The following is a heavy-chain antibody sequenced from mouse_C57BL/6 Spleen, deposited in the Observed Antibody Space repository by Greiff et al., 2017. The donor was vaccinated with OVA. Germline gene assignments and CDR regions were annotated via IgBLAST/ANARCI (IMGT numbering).Heavy chain of an antibody. Sequence: VQLQQPGAELVKPGASVKLSCQASGYTFTSYWMHWVKQRPGQGLEWIGMIPPNSGSTNYNEKFKSKATLTVDKSSSTTDMQLSSLTSEDSAVYYCANYYGSSYRNWYFDVWGTGTTVTVSS. J-gene: IGHJ1*03. V-gene: IGHV1-64*01. CDR3: ANYYGSSYRNWYFDV. CDR1: GYTFTSYW. D-gene: IGHD1-1*01. CDR2: IPPNSGST.